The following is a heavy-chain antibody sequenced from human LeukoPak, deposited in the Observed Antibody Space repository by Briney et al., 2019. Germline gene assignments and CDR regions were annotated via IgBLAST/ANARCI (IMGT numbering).Heavy chain of an antibody. CDR2: MNPNSGNT. CDR3: AAEIPSTGKFDS. J-gene: IGHJ4*02. Sequence: ASVKVSCKASGYTFTSYDINWVRQATGQGLEWMGWMNPNSGNTGYAQKFQGRVTITRNTSISTAYMELSSLRSGDTAVFYCAAEIPSTGKFDSWGQGTLVTVSS. V-gene: IGHV1-8*03. CDR1: GYTFTSYD. D-gene: IGHD1-1*01.